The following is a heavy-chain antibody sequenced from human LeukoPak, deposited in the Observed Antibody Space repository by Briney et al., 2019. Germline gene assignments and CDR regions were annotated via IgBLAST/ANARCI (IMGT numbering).Heavy chain of an antibody. CDR2: IIPIFGTA. J-gene: IGHJ5*02. D-gene: IGHD2-2*01. CDR3: ARVPYCSSTSCYPGYRWFDP. V-gene: IGHV1-69*13. Sequence: GASVKVSCKASGGTFSSYAISWVRQAPGQGLEWMGGIIPIFGTANYAQKFQGRVTITADESTSTAYMELSSLRSEDTAVYYCARVPYCSSTSCYPGYRWFDPWGQGTLVTVSS. CDR1: GGTFSSYA.